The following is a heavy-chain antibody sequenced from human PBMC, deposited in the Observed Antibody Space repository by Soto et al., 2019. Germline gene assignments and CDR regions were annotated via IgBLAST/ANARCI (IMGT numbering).Heavy chain of an antibody. J-gene: IGHJ4*02. D-gene: IGHD2-2*01. CDR2: INNSGST. V-gene: IGHV4-34*01. CDR1: GGSFSGYY. CDR3: ARGGVCSGTSCYSSRLDY. Sequence: QVQLQQWGAGLLKPSETLSLTCAVYGGSFSGYYWSWIRQPPGKGLEWIGEINNSGSTNYNPSLKSRVTIAVDTSKNQFSLKLSSVTAADTAVYYCARGGVCSGTSCYSSRLDYWGQGTLVTVSS.